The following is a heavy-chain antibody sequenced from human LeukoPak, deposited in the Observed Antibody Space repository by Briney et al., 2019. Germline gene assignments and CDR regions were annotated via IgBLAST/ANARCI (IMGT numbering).Heavy chain of an antibody. V-gene: IGHV1-69*13. J-gene: IGHJ4*02. D-gene: IGHD3-22*01. CDR2: IIPIFGTA. Sequence: SVKVSCKASGYTFTSYYMHWVRQAPGQGLEWMGGIIPIFGTANYAQKFQGRVTITADESTSTAYMELSSLRSEDTAVYYCARAHDSSGYPITDYWGQGTLVTVSS. CDR1: GYTFTSYY. CDR3: ARAHDSSGYPITDY.